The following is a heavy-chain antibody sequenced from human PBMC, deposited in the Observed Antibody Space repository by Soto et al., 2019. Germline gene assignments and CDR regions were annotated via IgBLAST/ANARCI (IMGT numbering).Heavy chain of an antibody. CDR2: IYHSGST. D-gene: IGHD3-10*02. Sequence: ILSLTCAVSGGSISSGGCPWSWIRQPPGKGLEWIGYIYHSGSTYYNPSLKSRVTISVDRSKNQFSLKLSSVTAADTAVYYCARVFDTVGSFEYWGQGTLVTVSS. V-gene: IGHV4-30-2*01. J-gene: IGHJ4*02. CDR3: ARVFDTVGSFEY. CDR1: GGSISSGGCP.